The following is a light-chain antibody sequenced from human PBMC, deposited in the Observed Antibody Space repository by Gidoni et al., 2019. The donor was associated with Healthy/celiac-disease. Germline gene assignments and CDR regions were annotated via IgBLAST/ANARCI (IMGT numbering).Light chain of an antibody. J-gene: IGKJ1*01. CDR3: MQALQTPWT. CDR1: QSLLHSNGYNY. Sequence: DIVMTQSPLSLPVTPGEPASISCRSSQSLLHSNGYNYLDWYLQKPGQSPQLLIYLGSNRASGVPDRFIGSGSGTDFTLKISRVEAEDVGVYYCMQALQTPWTFGQXTKVEIK. V-gene: IGKV2-28*01. CDR2: LGS.